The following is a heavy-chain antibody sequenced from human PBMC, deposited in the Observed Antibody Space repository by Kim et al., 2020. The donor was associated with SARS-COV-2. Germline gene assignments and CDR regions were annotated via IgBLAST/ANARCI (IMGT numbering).Heavy chain of an antibody. D-gene: IGHD6-13*01. Sequence: SETLSLTCAVYGGSFSGYYWSWIRQPPGKGLEWIGEINHSGSTNYNPSLKSRVTISVDTSKNQFSLKLSSVTAADTAVYYCARGADSSSWYNWFDPWGQGTLVTVSS. CDR3: ARGADSSSWYNWFDP. CDR2: INHSGST. CDR1: GGSFSGYY. V-gene: IGHV4-34*01. J-gene: IGHJ5*02.